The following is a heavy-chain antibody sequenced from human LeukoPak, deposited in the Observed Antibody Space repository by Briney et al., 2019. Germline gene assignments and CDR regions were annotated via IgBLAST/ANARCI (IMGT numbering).Heavy chain of an antibody. CDR2: IYHSGST. CDR1: GYSISSGYY. D-gene: IGHD5-18*01. Sequence: SETLSLTCTVSGYSISSGYYWGWIRQPPGKGLEWGGRIYHSGSTYYNPALKRRVTISVDTSKNPVSLKLSALTAADTAVYYCAGGGYSYGVGYWGQGTLVTVSS. CDR3: AGGGYSYGVGY. J-gene: IGHJ4*02. V-gene: IGHV4-38-2*02.